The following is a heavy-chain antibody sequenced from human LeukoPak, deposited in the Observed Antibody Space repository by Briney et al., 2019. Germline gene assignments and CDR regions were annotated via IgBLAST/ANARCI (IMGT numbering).Heavy chain of an antibody. J-gene: IGHJ4*02. Sequence: GGSLILSCAASGFTFSSYWMSWVRQAPGKGLEWVANIKQDGSEKYYVDSVKGRFTISRDNAKNSLYLQMNSLRAEDTAVYYCARGPYYYDSSGYYNYWGQGTLVTVSS. CDR1: GFTFSSYW. D-gene: IGHD3-22*01. CDR3: ARGPYYYDSSGYYNY. V-gene: IGHV3-7*01. CDR2: IKQDGSEK.